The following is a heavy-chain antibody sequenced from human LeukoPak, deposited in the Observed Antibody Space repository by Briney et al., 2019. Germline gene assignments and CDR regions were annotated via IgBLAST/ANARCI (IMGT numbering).Heavy chain of an antibody. CDR2: IYSGGST. CDR1: GFTVSDNY. D-gene: IGHD3-3*02. V-gene: IGHV3-53*01. J-gene: IGHJ4*02. Sequence: GGSLRLSCAASGFTVSDNYMSWVRQAPGKGLEWVSVIYSGGSTYYADSVKGRFTISRDNSKSTLYLQMNSLRAEDTAVYYCARALSIRGWYYFDYWGQGTLVTVSS. CDR3: ARALSIRGWYYFDY.